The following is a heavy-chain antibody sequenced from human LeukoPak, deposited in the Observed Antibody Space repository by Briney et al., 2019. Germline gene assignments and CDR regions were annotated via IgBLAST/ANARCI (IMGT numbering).Heavy chain of an antibody. J-gene: IGHJ6*03. CDR2: INPNSGGT. CDR3: ARETVVVTAIDYYYYMDV. V-gene: IGHV1-2*02. Sequence: ASVKVSCKASGYIFTGYYLHWVRQAPGQGLEWMGWINPNSGGTNYAQRFQGRVTMTRDTSISTAYMELSRLRSDDTAVYYCARETVVVTAIDYYYYMDVWGKGTTVTISS. D-gene: IGHD2-21*02. CDR1: GYIFTGYY.